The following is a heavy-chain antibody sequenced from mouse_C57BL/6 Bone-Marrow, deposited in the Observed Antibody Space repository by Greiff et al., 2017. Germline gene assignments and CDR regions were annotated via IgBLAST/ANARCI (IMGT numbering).Heavy chain of an antibody. V-gene: IGHV5-17*01. Sequence: EVQGVESGGGLVKPGGSLKLSCAASGFTFSDYGMHWVRQAPEKGLEWVAYISSGSSTIYYADTVKGRSTISRDKAKNTLFLQMTSLRSEDTAMYYCARSYYSNLYAMDYWGQGTSVTVSS. CDR3: ARSYYSNLYAMDY. CDR1: GFTFSDYG. D-gene: IGHD2-5*01. J-gene: IGHJ4*01. CDR2: ISSGSSTI.